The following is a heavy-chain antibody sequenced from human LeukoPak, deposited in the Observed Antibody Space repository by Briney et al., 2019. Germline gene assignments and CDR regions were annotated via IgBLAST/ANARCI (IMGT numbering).Heavy chain of an antibody. Sequence: PGGSLRLSCAASGFTFSSYSMNWVRQAPGKGLEWVSSISSSSSYIYCADSVKGRFTISRDNAKNSLYLQMNSLRAEDTAVYYCARDAPAGNYFDYWGQGTLVTVSS. CDR3: ARDAPAGNYFDY. D-gene: IGHD1-14*01. CDR2: ISSSSSYI. J-gene: IGHJ4*02. V-gene: IGHV3-21*01. CDR1: GFTFSSYS.